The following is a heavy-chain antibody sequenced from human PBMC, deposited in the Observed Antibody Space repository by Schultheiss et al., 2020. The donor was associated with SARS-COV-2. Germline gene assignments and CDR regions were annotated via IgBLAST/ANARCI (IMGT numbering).Heavy chain of an antibody. Sequence: ASVKVSCNASGYTFTGYYMHWVRQAPGQGLEWVGRINPNSGATFYAQKFQGRVTMTRDTSITTAYMELSRLRSDDTAIYYCASIWFGGYEGYAFDIWGQGTMVTVSS. V-gene: IGHV1-2*06. D-gene: IGHD3-10*01. CDR2: INPNSGAT. J-gene: IGHJ3*02. CDR3: ASIWFGGYEGYAFDI. CDR1: GYTFTGYY.